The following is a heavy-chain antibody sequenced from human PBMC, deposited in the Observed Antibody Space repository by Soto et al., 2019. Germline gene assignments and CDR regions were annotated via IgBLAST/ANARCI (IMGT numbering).Heavy chain of an antibody. J-gene: IGHJ4*02. Sequence: SETLSLTCAVSSGSISSGGYSFICIRQPPWKGLEWIGYIYHSGSTYYNPSLKSRVTISVDRSKNQFSLKLSSVTAADTAVYYCARGYCSGGSCYHPFDYWGQGTLVTVSS. CDR2: IYHSGST. V-gene: IGHV4-30-2*01. CDR1: SGSISSGGYS. D-gene: IGHD2-15*01. CDR3: ARGYCSGGSCYHPFDY.